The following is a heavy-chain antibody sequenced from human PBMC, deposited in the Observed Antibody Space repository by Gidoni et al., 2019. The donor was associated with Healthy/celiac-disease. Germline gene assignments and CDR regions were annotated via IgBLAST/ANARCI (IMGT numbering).Heavy chain of an antibody. J-gene: IGHJ4*02. CDR1: GGTFSSYA. CDR2: IIPILGIA. D-gene: IGHD6-6*01. CDR3: ARDEYSTSAGNFDY. Sequence: QVQLVQSGAEVTKPGSSVTVSCKASGGTFSSYAISWVRQAPGQGLEWMGRIIPILGIANYAQKFQGRVTITADKSTSTAYMELSSLRSEDTAVYYCARDEYSTSAGNFDYWGQGTLVTVSS. V-gene: IGHV1-69*04.